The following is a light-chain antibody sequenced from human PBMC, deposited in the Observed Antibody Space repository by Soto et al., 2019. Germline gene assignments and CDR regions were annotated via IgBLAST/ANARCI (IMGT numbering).Light chain of an antibody. CDR2: RVS. Sequence: DVVMTQSPLSLPVTLGQPASISCRSSQSLAYRDGNTYLSWFQQRPGQSPRRLIYRVSNRDSGGPDRFSGSGSGTDFTLKISRVEAEDVGVYYCMQGTHWPLTFGGGTRVEIK. CDR1: QSLAYRDGNTY. CDR3: MQGTHWPLT. J-gene: IGKJ4*01. V-gene: IGKV2-30*01.